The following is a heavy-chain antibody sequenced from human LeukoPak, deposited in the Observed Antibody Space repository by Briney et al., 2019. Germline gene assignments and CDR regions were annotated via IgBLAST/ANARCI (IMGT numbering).Heavy chain of an antibody. J-gene: IGHJ3*02. CDR2: IYPSGST. CDR3: ARGDAFDI. CDR1: GASVGSISSYY. V-gene: IGHV4-4*07. Sequence: SETLSLTCTVSGASVGSISSYYWSWIRQPAGKGLGWIGRIYPSGSTNYNPSLKSRVTMSVDTSKTQFSLKLSALTAADTAVYYCARGDAFDIWGQGTMVTVSS.